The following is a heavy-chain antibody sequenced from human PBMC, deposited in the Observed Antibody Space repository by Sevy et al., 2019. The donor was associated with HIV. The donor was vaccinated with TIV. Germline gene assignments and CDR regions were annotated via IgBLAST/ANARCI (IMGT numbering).Heavy chain of an antibody. CDR3: TRAPPVRSGDDSLNWFDP. CDR1: GGSISAYY. Sequence: SETLSLTCTVSGGSISAYYWSWIRQPPGKALEYVGYIYYTGSTNYNPSLKNRVTMSVDTSKNQFSPKLSSVTAADTAVYYCTRAPPVRSGDDSLNWFDPWGPGTLVTVSS. J-gene: IGHJ5*02. D-gene: IGHD5-12*01. V-gene: IGHV4-59*01. CDR2: IYYTGST.